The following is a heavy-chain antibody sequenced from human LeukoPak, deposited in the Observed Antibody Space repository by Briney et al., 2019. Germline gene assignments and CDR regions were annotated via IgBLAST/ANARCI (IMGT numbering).Heavy chain of an antibody. CDR1: GFTFDDYA. J-gene: IGHJ4*02. CDR2: ISWNSGSI. Sequence: GGSLRLSCAASGFTFDDYAMHWVRQAPGKGLEWVSGISWNSGSIGYADSVKGRFTISRENAKNSLYLQMNSLRAEDTALYYCAKGSGYVGFDYWGQGTLVTVSS. D-gene: IGHD5-12*01. CDR3: AKGSGYVGFDY. V-gene: IGHV3-9*01.